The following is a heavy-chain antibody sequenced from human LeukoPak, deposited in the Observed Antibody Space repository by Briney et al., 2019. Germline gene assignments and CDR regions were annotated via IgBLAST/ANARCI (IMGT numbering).Heavy chain of an antibody. D-gene: IGHD6-6*01. J-gene: IGHJ4*02. Sequence: PGGSLRLSCAASGFTFSSYGMNWVRQAPGKGLEWVSWISSSSSYIYYADSVKGRFTISRDNAKNSLYLQMNSLRAEDTAVYYCARGVEYSSSSAGSYFDYWGQGTLVTVSS. V-gene: IGHV3-21*01. CDR2: ISSSSSYI. CDR1: GFTFSSYG. CDR3: ARGVEYSSSSAGSYFDY.